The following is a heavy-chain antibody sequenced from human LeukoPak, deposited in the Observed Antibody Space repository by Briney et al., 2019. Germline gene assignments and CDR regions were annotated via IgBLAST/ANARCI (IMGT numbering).Heavy chain of an antibody. CDR1: GFNFRSYS. J-gene: IGHJ4*02. V-gene: IGHV3-21*01. D-gene: IGHD3-10*01. CDR3: ARERDGSGNFHFDQ. Sequence: GGSLRLSCGASGFNFRSYSMNWVRQAPGKGLEWVSSISSSSSYIYYADSVKGRFTISRDDAKNSLYLQMNSLRAEDTAVYYCARERDGSGNFHFDQWGQGTLVTVSS. CDR2: ISSSSSYI.